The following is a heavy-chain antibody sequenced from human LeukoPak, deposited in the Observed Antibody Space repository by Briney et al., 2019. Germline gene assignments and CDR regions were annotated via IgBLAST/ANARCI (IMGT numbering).Heavy chain of an antibody. Sequence: SETLSLTCTLSGGSLSDSYWSWIRQPAGRGLEWIGRIYTTGHTNYNPSLKSRVAMSVDTSKNQFSLDLTSVTAADAAVYYCARDCSGGTCYLGVLDYWGQGILVTVSS. D-gene: IGHD2-15*01. CDR2: IYTTGHT. CDR3: ARDCSGGTCYLGVLDY. V-gene: IGHV4-4*07. CDR1: GGSLSDSY. J-gene: IGHJ4*02.